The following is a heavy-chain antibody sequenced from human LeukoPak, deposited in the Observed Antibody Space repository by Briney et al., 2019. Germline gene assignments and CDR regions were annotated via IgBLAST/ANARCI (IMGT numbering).Heavy chain of an antibody. CDR3: AKEKVGSIAVAGYYFDY. D-gene: IGHD6-19*01. CDR1: GFTFSSYA. Sequence: GGSLRLSCAASGFTFSSYAMSWVRQAPGKGLEWVSAISGSGGSTYYADSVKGRFTISRDNSKNTLYLQMNSLRAEDTAVYYCAKEKVGSIAVAGYYFDYWGQGTLVTVSS. J-gene: IGHJ4*02. V-gene: IGHV3-23*01. CDR2: ISGSGGST.